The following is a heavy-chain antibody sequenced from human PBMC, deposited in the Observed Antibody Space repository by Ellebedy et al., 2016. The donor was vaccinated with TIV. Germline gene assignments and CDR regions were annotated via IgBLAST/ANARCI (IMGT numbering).Heavy chain of an antibody. CDR2: IYHSGST. V-gene: IGHV4-38-2*02. CDR1: GYSISSGYY. J-gene: IGHJ4*02. D-gene: IGHD2-15*01. Sequence: SETLSLXCTVSGYSISSGYYWGWIRQPPGKGLEWIGSIYHSGSTYYNPSLKSRVTISVDTSKNQFSLKLSSVTAADTAVYYCARDRGSGGSPNYWGQGTLVTVSS. CDR3: ARDRGSGGSPNY.